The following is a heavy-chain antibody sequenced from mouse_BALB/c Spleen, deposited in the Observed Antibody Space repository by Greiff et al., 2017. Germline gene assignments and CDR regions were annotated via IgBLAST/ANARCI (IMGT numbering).Heavy chain of an antibody. V-gene: IGHV14-1*02. CDR1: GFNIKDYY. Sequence: VQLQQSGAELVRPGALVKLSCKASGFNIKDYYMHWVKQRPEQGLEWIGWIDPENGNTIYDPKFQGKASITADTSSNTAYLQLSSLTSEDTAVYYCARRIYDGYYFDDWGQGTTLTVSS. D-gene: IGHD2-3*01. J-gene: IGHJ2*01. CDR3: ARRIYDGYYFDD. CDR2: IDPENGNT.